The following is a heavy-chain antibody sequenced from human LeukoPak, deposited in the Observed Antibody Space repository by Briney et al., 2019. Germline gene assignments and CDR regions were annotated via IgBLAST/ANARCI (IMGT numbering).Heavy chain of an antibody. CDR2: INAGNGNT. D-gene: IGHD3-3*01. CDR1: GYTFTSYA. J-gene: IGHJ4*02. V-gene: IGHV1-3*03. CDR3: ARASSPYYDFWSGYSYFDY. Sequence: GASVKVSCKASGYTFTSYAMHWVRQAPGQGLEWMGWINAGNGNTKYSQEFQGRVTITRDTSASTAYMELSSLRSEDMAVYYCARASSPYYDFWSGYSYFDYWGQGTLVTVSS.